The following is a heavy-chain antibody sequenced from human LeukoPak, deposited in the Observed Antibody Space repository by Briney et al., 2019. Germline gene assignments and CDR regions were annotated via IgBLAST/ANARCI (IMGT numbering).Heavy chain of an antibody. D-gene: IGHD5-18*01. V-gene: IGHV4-34*01. J-gene: IGHJ3*02. Sequence: PSETLSLTRAVYGGSFSGYYWSWIRQPPGKGLEWIGEINHSGSTNYNPSLKSRVTISADTSKNQFSLKLSSVTAADTAVYYCASCFTAMVAYDAFDIWGQGTMVTVSS. CDR2: INHSGST. CDR3: ASCFTAMVAYDAFDI. CDR1: GGSFSGYY.